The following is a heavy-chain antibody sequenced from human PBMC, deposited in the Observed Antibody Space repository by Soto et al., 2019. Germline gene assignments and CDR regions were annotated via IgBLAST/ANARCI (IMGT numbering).Heavy chain of an antibody. V-gene: IGHV1-2*04. CDR1: GYTFTGYY. CDR3: AGGWPGDILTGYYPPTDY. CDR2: INPNSGGT. D-gene: IGHD3-9*01. Sequence: QVQLVQSGAEVKKPGASVKVSCKASGYTFTGYYMHWVRQAPGQGLEWMGWINPNSGGTNYAQKFKGWVTMTRDTSISTAYMELSRLRSDDTAVYYCAGGWPGDILTGYYPPTDYWGQGTLVTVSS. J-gene: IGHJ4*02.